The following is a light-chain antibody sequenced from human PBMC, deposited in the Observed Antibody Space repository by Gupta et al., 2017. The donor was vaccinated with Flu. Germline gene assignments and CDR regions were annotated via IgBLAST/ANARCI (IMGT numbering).Light chain of an antibody. J-gene: IGKJ5*01. CDR2: GAT. Sequence: EIVMTQSPATLSVSPGERATLSCRASRSVSRNLAWYQQKPGRAPRLPIYGATTRASGVPASYSGSGSGKEFTLTISSIKAEDCAVYCCQQDSNGPPITFGQGTRLEMK. CDR3: QQDSNGPPIT. V-gene: IGKV3-15*01. CDR1: RSVSRN.